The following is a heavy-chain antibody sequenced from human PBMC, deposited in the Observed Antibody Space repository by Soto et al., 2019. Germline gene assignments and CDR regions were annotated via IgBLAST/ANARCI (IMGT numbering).Heavy chain of an antibody. CDR3: ARPGSDSGWFFFDP. J-gene: IGHJ5*02. Sequence: SETLSLTCSLSGGAIGGYYWSWIRQPPGKALEWIGYVSYSGSTDYYPSLKSRVSISIDTSKNQFSLKMISVTAADTAVYYCARPGSDSGWFFFDPWGQGALVTVSS. CDR1: GGAIGGYY. CDR2: VSYSGST. D-gene: IGHD6-19*01. V-gene: IGHV4-59*08.